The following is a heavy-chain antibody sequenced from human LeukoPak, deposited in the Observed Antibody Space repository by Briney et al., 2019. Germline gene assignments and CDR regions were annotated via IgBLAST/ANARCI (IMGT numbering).Heavy chain of an antibody. D-gene: IGHD6-13*01. Sequence: GGSLRLSCAASGFTFSSYSMNWVRQAPGKGLEWVSSISSSNVFIYYADSMKGRFTISRDNAKNSLHLQMDSLRAEDKAVYYCARWVVAAAGRYYFNYWGQGTLVTVSS. CDR1: GFTFSSYS. CDR2: ISSSNVFI. CDR3: ARWVVAAAGRYYFNY. V-gene: IGHV3-21*01. J-gene: IGHJ4*02.